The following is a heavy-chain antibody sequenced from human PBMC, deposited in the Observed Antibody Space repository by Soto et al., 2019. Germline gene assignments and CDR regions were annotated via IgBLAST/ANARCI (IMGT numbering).Heavy chain of an antibody. V-gene: IGHV1-69*13. Sequence: SVKVSCKASGGTFSSYAISWVRQAPGQGLEWMGGIIPIFGTANYAQKFQGRVTITADESTSTAYMELSSLRSEDTAVYYCARGDVRPPRVGPLRNYYYYVMDVWGQGTTVTVSS. CDR1: GGTFSSYA. J-gene: IGHJ6*02. CDR2: IIPIFGTA. D-gene: IGHD3-16*01. CDR3: ARGDVRPPRVGPLRNYYYYVMDV.